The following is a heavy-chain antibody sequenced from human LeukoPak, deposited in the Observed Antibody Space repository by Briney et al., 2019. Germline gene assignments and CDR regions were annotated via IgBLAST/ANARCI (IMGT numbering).Heavy chain of an antibody. Sequence: ASVKVSCKASGYTFTSHDINWVRQATGQGLEWMGWMNPNSGNTGYAQKFQGRVTISKNTSISTAYMELSSLRSEDTAVYYCAADATPLVRGLIIAFGYWGQGTQVTVSS. CDR3: AADATPLVRGLIIAFGY. V-gene: IGHV1-8*03. CDR1: GYTFTSHD. CDR2: MNPNSGNT. D-gene: IGHD3-10*01. J-gene: IGHJ4*02.